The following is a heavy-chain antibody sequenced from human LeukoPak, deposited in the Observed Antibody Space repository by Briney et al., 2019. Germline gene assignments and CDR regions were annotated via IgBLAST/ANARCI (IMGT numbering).Heavy chain of an antibody. V-gene: IGHV1-58*02. CDR3: AANLKGYCTNGVCGFDY. Sequence: SVKVSRKASGFTFTSSAMQWVRQARGQRLEWIGWIVVGSGNTNYAQKFQERVTITRDMSTSTAYMELSSPRSEDTAVYYCAANLKGYCTNGVCGFDYWGQGTLVTVSS. J-gene: IGHJ4*02. CDR2: IVVGSGNT. D-gene: IGHD2-8*01. CDR1: GFTFTSSA.